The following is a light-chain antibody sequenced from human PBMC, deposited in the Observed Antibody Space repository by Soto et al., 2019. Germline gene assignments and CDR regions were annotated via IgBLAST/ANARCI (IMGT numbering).Light chain of an antibody. J-gene: IGLJ1*01. CDR2: EVS. CDR3: ISFSSSSSLEV. Sequence: QAVVTQPASVSGSPGQSITISCTGTSSDVSDYNYVSWYQQHPGKAPKLMIYEVSYRPSGVSNRFSGSKSGNTASLTISGLQAEDEADYYCISFSSSSSLEVFGTGTKLTVL. CDR1: SSDVSDYNY. V-gene: IGLV2-14*01.